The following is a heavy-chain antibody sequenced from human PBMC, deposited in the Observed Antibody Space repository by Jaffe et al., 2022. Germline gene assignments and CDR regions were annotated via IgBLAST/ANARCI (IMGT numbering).Heavy chain of an antibody. CDR1: GFTFSSYG. CDR2: IRYDGSNK. V-gene: IGHV3-30*02. D-gene: IGHD6-6*01. Sequence: QVQLVESGGGVVQPGGSLRLSCAASGFTFSSYGMHWVRQAPGKGLEWVAFIRYDGSNKYYADSVKGRFTISRDNSKNTLYLQMNSLRAEDTAVYYCAKDRGSSSSWFDPWGQGTLVTVSS. J-gene: IGHJ5*02. CDR3: AKDRGSSSSWFDP.